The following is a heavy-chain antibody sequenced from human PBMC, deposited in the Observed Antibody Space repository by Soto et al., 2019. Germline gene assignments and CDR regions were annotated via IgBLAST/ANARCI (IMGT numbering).Heavy chain of an antibody. CDR2: IYWDNDK. V-gene: IGHV2-5*02. CDR1: GFSLNTGGLG. CDR3: VHSRCGGDCLQSYSSHYYYGMDV. J-gene: IGHJ6*02. Sequence: QITLKESGPTLVKPTQTLTLTCTFSGFSLNTGGLGVGWIRQPPGKALEWLALIYWDNDKRYSPSLMSRLTITKDTSKNQVVHTICNMDPVDAATYYCVHSRCGGDCLQSYSSHYYYGMDVWCQGTTVTVSS. D-gene: IGHD2-21*02.